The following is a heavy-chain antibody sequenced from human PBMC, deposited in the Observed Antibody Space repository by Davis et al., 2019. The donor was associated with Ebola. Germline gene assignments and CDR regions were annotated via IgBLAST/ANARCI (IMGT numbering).Heavy chain of an antibody. Sequence: GESLKISCAVSGFTFSSYAMSWVRQAPGKGLAWVSAISGSGGSTYYADSVKGRFTISRDNSKNTLYLQMNSLRAEDTAVYYCARVNTDIVVVVAAMDVWGQGTTVTVSS. V-gene: IGHV3-23*01. CDR2: ISGSGGST. CDR1: GFTFSSYA. CDR3: ARVNTDIVVVVAAMDV. D-gene: IGHD2-15*01. J-gene: IGHJ6*02.